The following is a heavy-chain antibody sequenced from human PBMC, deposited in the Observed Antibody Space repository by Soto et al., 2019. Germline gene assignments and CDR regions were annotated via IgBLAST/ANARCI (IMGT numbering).Heavy chain of an antibody. CDR1: GFTFSSYA. Sequence: PGGSLRLSCAASGFTFSSYAMSWVRQAPGKGLEWVSAISGSGGSTYYADSVKGRFTISRDNSKNTLYLQMNSLRAEDTAVYYCAKDRTYCSSTSCPEYGMDVWGQGTTVTVSS. J-gene: IGHJ6*02. D-gene: IGHD2-2*01. V-gene: IGHV3-23*01. CDR2: ISGSGGST. CDR3: AKDRTYCSSTSCPEYGMDV.